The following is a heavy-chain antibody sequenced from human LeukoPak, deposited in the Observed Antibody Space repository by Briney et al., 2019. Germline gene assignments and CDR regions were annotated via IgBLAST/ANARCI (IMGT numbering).Heavy chain of an antibody. CDR2: ITGSGATS. J-gene: IGHJ4*02. CDR1: GFTFSSCA. Sequence: GGSLRLSCSASGFTFSSCAMSLVRQAPGKGLQWVSSITGSGATSYYADSVRGRFIVSRDNSKNTLYLEMNSLRADDTAVYFCAKESTQVIEVYFDSWGQGTLVTVSS. CDR3: AKESTQVIEVYFDS. D-gene: IGHD3-22*01. V-gene: IGHV3-23*01.